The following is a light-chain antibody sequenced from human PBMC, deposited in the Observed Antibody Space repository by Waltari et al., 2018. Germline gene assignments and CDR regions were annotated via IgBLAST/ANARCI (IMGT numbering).Light chain of an antibody. CDR2: WAS. CDR3: QKYYSSPFT. Sequence: DIVMTQSPDSLAVSLGERATINCKSSQSVFYSSNNKNYLPWYQQKPGQPPKLLIYWASTRETGVPDRFSGSASGTDFTLTISRLQAEDVALYFCQKYYSSPFTFGGGTKVEIK. V-gene: IGKV4-1*01. J-gene: IGKJ4*01. CDR1: QSVFYSSNNKNY.